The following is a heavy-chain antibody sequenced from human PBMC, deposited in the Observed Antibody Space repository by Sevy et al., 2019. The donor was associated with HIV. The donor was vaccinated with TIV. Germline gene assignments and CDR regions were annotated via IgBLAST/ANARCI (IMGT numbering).Heavy chain of an antibody. V-gene: IGHV4-39*01. J-gene: IGHJ4*02. Sequence: SETLSLTCTVSGGSIGSDSFYWGLIRQPPGKELGWIGTVSYGGSTYYNPSLRSRVTISVDPSKKQFSLKLSSVTAADTAVYYCARQKVRSAYYYDTTGRQGKADFDSWGQGTLVTVSS. CDR2: VSYGGST. CDR3: ARQKVRSAYYYDTTGRQGKADFDS. D-gene: IGHD3-22*01. CDR1: GGSIGSDSFY.